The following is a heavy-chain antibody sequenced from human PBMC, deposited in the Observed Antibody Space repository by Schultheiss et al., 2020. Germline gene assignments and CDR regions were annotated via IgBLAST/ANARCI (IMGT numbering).Heavy chain of an antibody. D-gene: IGHD1-26*01. CDR3: VAVGATADY. Sequence: GGSLRLSCAASGFTFSSYTMNWVRQAPGKGLEWVSSISSSSSYIYYADSVKGRLTISRDNFKNTVYLQMNSLTAEDTAVYYCVAVGATADYWGQGTLVTVSA. CDR2: ISSSSSYI. CDR1: GFTFSSYT. V-gene: IGHV3-21*04. J-gene: IGHJ4*02.